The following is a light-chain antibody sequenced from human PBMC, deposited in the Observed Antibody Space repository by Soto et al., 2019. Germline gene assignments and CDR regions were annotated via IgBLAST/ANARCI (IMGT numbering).Light chain of an antibody. J-gene: IGKJ1*01. CDR1: QSVSSN. V-gene: IGKV3-15*01. Sequence: EIVMTQSPATLSVSPGERATLSCRASQSVSSNLAWYQQKPGQAPRLLIYGASTRATGIPARFSGSGSGTEFTLTISSPQSEDFAVYYCQQYNNWPPGTFGQGTKVDI. CDR3: QQYNNWPPGT. CDR2: GAS.